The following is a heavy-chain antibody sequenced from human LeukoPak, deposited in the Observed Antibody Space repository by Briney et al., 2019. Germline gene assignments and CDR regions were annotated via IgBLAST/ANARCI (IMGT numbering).Heavy chain of an antibody. V-gene: IGHV3-53*01. CDR1: GITISANF. J-gene: IGHJ5*02. Sequence: GGSLRLSCAASGITISANFMSWVRQAPGKGLELVSGLHIGGNTEYVDSVRGRFIISRDNSRNMLFLQMNNLRPEDTAVYYCTRYDIQKGWFGPWGQGTLVTVSS. CDR3: TRYDIQKGWFGP. D-gene: IGHD1-1*01. CDR2: LHIGGNT.